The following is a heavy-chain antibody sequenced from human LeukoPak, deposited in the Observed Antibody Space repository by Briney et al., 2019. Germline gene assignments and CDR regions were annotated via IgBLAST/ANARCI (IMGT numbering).Heavy chain of an antibody. D-gene: IGHD6-19*01. CDR1: GFTFNSYG. Sequence: PGGSLRLSCAASGFTFNSYGMSWVRQAPGKGLEWVSAISGSGGSTYYADSVKGRFTISRDNSKNTLYLQMNSLRAEDTAVYYCAKGDSSGLYYFDYWGQGTLVTVSS. V-gene: IGHV3-23*01. CDR2: ISGSGGST. J-gene: IGHJ4*02. CDR3: AKGDSSGLYYFDY.